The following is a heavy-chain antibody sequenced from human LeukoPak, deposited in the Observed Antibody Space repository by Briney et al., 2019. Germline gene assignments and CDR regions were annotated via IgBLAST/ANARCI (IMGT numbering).Heavy chain of an antibody. J-gene: IGHJ4*02. D-gene: IGHD3-10*01. Sequence: GGSLRLSCAASGFTFDDYAMHWVRQAPGKGLEWVSGISWNSGSIGYADSVKGRFTISRDNAKNSLYLQMNSLRAEDTALYYCAKDINGGFLYYFDYWGQGTLVTVSS. CDR2: ISWNSGSI. V-gene: IGHV3-9*01. CDR3: AKDINGGFLYYFDY. CDR1: GFTFDDYA.